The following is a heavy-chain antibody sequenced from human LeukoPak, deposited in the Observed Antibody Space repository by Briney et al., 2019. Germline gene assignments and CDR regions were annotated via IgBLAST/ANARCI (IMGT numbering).Heavy chain of an antibody. CDR2: INHSGST. CDR3: ARVAYSGYEEY. J-gene: IGHJ4*02. Sequence: SETLSLTCAVYGGSFSGYYWSWVRQPPGKGLEWIGEINHSGSTNYNPSLKSRATISVDTSKNQFSLKVNSVTAADTAVYYCARVAYSGYEEYWGQGTLVTVSS. D-gene: IGHD5-12*01. V-gene: IGHV4-34*01. CDR1: GGSFSGYY.